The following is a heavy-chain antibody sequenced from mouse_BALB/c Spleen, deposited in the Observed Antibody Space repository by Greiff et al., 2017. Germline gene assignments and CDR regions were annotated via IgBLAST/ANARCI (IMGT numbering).Heavy chain of an antibody. J-gene: IGHJ3*01. CDR1: GYSITSGYY. CDR2: ISYDGSN. Sequence: EVKLQESGPGLVKPSQSLSLTCSVTGYSITSGYYWNWIRQFPGNKLEWMGYISYDGSNNYNPSLKNRISITRDTSKNQFFLKLNSVTTEDTATYYCARGGTARATRAWFAYWGQGTLVTVSA. V-gene: IGHV3-6*02. CDR3: ARGGTARATRAWFAY. D-gene: IGHD3-2*01.